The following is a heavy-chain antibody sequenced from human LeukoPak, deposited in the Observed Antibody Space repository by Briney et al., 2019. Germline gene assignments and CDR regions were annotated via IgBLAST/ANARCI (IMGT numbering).Heavy chain of an antibody. CDR2: MNPNSGGT. CDR1: GYTFTSYD. Sequence: ASVKVSCKASGYTFTSYDINWVRQATGQGLEWMGWMNPNSGGTNYAQKFQGRVTMTRDTSISTAYMELSRLRSDDTAVYYCAREQLSGYSLDYWGQGTLVTVSS. CDR3: AREQLSGYSLDY. J-gene: IGHJ4*02. D-gene: IGHD3-3*01. V-gene: IGHV1-2*02.